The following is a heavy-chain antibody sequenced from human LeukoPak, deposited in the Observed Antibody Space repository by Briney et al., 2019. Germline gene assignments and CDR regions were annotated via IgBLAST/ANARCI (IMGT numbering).Heavy chain of an antibody. CDR3: ARDRSYYYDSSGYQAMFDY. Sequence: SETLSLTCTVSGGSISSYYWSWIRQPPGKGLEWIGYIYYSGSTNYNPSLKSRVTISVDTSKNQFSLKLSSVTAADTAVYYYARDRSYYYDSSGYQAMFDYWGQGTLVTVSS. V-gene: IGHV4-59*01. D-gene: IGHD3-22*01. CDR2: IYYSGST. J-gene: IGHJ4*02. CDR1: GGSISSYY.